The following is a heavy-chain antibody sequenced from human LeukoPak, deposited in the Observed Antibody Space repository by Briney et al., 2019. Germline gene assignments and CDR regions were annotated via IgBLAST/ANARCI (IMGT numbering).Heavy chain of an antibody. J-gene: IGHJ3*02. CDR1: GGSISSSNW. Sequence: PSGTLSLTCAVSGGSISSSNWWSWVRQPPGKGLEWIGEIYHSGSTNYNPSLKSRVTISVDTSKNQFSLKLSSVTAADTAVYYCARAYSSSWPDAFDIWGQGTMVTVSS. CDR2: IYHSGST. V-gene: IGHV4-4*02. D-gene: IGHD6-13*01. CDR3: ARAYSSSWPDAFDI.